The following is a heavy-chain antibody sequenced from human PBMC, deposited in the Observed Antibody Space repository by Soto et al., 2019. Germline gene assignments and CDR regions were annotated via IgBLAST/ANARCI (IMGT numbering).Heavy chain of an antibody. CDR2: ISGYNGHI. CDR3: ARGLPWSTPGV. D-gene: IGHD1-1*01. Sequence: ASVKVSCKASGYSFTGYGISWVRQAPGQGLEWMGWISGYNGHIDYAQKFQGRVSMTTDTSTNTAYMEMRSLRSDDTAKYYCARGLPWSTPGVWGQGFPVTGSS. CDR1: GYSFTGYG. J-gene: IGHJ4*02. V-gene: IGHV1-18*01.